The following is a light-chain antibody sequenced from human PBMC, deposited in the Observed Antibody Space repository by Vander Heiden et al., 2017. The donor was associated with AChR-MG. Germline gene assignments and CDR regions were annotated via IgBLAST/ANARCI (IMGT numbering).Light chain of an antibody. Sequence: DIQMTQSPSTLSASVGDRVTITCRASQSISSYLAWYQQRPGEAPKLLIYMASDLETGVPSRFSGSGSGTEFSLSISSLQPDDFATYYCLHYKTYPYAFGQGTKVQIK. CDR2: MAS. J-gene: IGKJ2*01. CDR1: QSISSY. CDR3: LHYKTYPYA. V-gene: IGKV1-5*03.